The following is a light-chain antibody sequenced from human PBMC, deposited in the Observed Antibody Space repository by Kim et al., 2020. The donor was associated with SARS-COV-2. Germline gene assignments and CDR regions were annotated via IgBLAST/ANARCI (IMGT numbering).Light chain of an antibody. V-gene: IGKV1-27*01. CDR1: QDISNY. CDR2: AAS. J-gene: IGKJ3*01. Sequence: ASVGDRVTITCRASQDISNYLAWYQDKPGKVPKLLVYAASTLRSGVPSRFSGSGSGTDFTLTISSLQPEDVATYYCQKYNSAPRTFGPGTKVDIK. CDR3: QKYNSAPRT.